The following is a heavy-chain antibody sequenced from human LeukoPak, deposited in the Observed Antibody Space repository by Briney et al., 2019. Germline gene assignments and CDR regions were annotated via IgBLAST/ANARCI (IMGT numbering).Heavy chain of an antibody. Sequence: SETLSLTCTVSGGSIGSHYWSWIRQPPGKGLEWIGHIYYIGSTTYNPSPTSRVTMSVDTSKNQFSLKLNSVTAADTAVYYCARDGIFANGLDIWGQGTMVTVSS. CDR3: ARDGIFANGLDI. CDR1: GGSIGSHY. J-gene: IGHJ3*02. D-gene: IGHD2-8*01. CDR2: IYYIGST. V-gene: IGHV4-59*11.